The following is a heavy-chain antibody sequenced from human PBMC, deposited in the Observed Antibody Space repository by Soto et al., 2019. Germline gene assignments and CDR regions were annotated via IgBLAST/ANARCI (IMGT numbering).Heavy chain of an antibody. CDR1: GYTFTSYG. CDR2: ISAYNGNT. Sequence: ASVKVSCKASGYTFTSYGISWVRQAPGQGLEWMGWISAYNGNTNYAQKLQGRVTMTTDTSTSTAYMELRSLRSDDTAVYYCARDGDHDFWSGYHYGMDVWGQGTTVTVSS. J-gene: IGHJ6*02. V-gene: IGHV1-18*04. CDR3: ARDGDHDFWSGYHYGMDV. D-gene: IGHD3-3*01.